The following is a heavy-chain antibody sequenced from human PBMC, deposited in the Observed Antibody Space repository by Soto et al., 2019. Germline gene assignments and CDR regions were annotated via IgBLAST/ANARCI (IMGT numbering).Heavy chain of an antibody. V-gene: IGHV3-30-3*01. D-gene: IGHD3-10*01. J-gene: IGHJ3*02. CDR1: GLTFSSYA. CDR3: AGDSVRAFDI. CDR2: ISYDGSNK. Sequence: QVQLVESGGGVVQPGMSLSLSCAASGLTFSSYAMHWVRQAPGKGLEWVAVISYDGSNKYYADSVKGRFTISRDNSKNTLYLQMNSLRAEDTAVYYCAGDSVRAFDIWGQGTMVTVSS.